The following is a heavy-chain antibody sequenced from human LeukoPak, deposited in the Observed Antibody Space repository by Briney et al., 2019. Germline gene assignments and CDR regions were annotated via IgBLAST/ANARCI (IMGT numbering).Heavy chain of an antibody. CDR1: GGSISSGSYY. CDR2: IYTSGST. J-gene: IGHJ4*02. Sequence: SETLSLTCTVSGGSISSGSYYWSWIRQPAGKGLEWIGRIYTSGSTNYNPSLKSRVTISVDTSKNQFSLKLSSVTAADTAVYYCARGVPSVAGTYYFDYWGQGTLVTVSS. D-gene: IGHD6-19*01. CDR3: ARGVPSVAGTYYFDY. V-gene: IGHV4-61*02.